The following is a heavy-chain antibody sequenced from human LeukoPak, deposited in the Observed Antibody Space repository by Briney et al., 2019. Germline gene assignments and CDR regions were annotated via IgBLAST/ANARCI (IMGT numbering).Heavy chain of an antibody. J-gene: IGHJ4*02. CDR1: GFTFTNYP. Sequence: PGGSLRLSCAASGFTFTNYPMIRVRQAPGRGLTWVSGISGSGGSTYYADSVKGRFTISRDNPRSTLYLQMSSLRAEDTAVSYCARKLSGYAPFDCWGQGTLVTVSS. CDR3: ARKLSGYAPFDC. CDR2: ISGSGGST. V-gene: IGHV3-23*01. D-gene: IGHD5-12*01.